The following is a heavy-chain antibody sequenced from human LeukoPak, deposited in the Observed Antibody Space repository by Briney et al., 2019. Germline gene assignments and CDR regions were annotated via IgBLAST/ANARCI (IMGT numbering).Heavy chain of an antibody. CDR2: ISSSGSTI. J-gene: IGHJ4*02. D-gene: IGHD3-3*01. V-gene: IGHV3-11*01. CDR3: AIAEWALLADY. CDR1: GFTFSDYY. Sequence: GGSLRLSCAASGFTFSDYYMSWIRQAPGKGLEWVSYISSSGSTICYADSVKGRFTISRDNAKNSLYLQMNSLRAEDTAVYYCAIAEWALLADYWGQGTLVTVSS.